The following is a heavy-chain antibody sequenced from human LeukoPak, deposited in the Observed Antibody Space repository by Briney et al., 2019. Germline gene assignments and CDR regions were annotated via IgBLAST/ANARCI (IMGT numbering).Heavy chain of an antibody. CDR1: GFTFSSYA. Sequence: PGGSLRLSCAASGFTFSSYAMHWVRQAPGKGLEWVAVISYDGSNKYYADSVKGRFTISRDNSKNTLYLQMNSLRAEDTAVYYCARELAARLDYWGQGTLVTVSS. J-gene: IGHJ4*02. CDR3: ARELAARLDY. D-gene: IGHD6-6*01. CDR2: ISYDGSNK. V-gene: IGHV3-30*01.